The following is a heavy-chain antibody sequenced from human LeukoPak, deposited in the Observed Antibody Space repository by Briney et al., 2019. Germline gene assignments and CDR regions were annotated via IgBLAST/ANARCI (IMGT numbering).Heavy chain of an antibody. J-gene: IGHJ5*02. D-gene: IGHD2-2*02. CDR3: PRYHLLYVAGFAP. Sequence: SQTLSLTCTFSGGSISSGDYYWSWIRQPPGKGLEWIGYIYYSGSTYYNPSLKSRVTISVDTSKNQFSLKLSSVTAADTAVYYGPRYHLLYVAGFAPGGRGPLFTVSS. V-gene: IGHV4-30-4*08. CDR1: GGSISSGDYY. CDR2: IYYSGST.